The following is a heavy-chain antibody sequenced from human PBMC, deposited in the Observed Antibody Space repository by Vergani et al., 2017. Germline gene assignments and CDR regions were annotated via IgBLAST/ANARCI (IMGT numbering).Heavy chain of an antibody. V-gene: IGHV4-59*01. CDR2: VEDSGYF. Sequence: QVQLQESGPGLVRPSETLSLTCTVSGGSLSGYYWNWIRQTPGEGLEWIGYVEDSGYFNYNPPLKTRVSMSSDTSDNQFSLMLSSVIVADPPVCYYVRSIISQSPPNYFDNWGQGTLVTVSS. CDR1: GGSLSGYY. J-gene: IGHJ4*02. CDR3: VRSIISQSPPNYFDN. D-gene: IGHD3-10*01.